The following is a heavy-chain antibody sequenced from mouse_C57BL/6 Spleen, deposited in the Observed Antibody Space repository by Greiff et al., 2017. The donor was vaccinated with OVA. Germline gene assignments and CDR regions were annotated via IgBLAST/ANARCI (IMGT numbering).Heavy chain of an antibody. CDR1: GYTFTSYW. Sequence: QVQLQQPGAELVKPGASVKLSCKASGYTFTSYWMQWVKQRPGQGLEWIGEIDPSDSYTNYNQKFKGKATLTVDPSSSTAYMQLSSLTSEDSAVYYCARGGDYSNYAWFAYWGQGTLVTVSA. V-gene: IGHV1-50*01. CDR2: IDPSDSYT. CDR3: ARGGDYSNYAWFAY. J-gene: IGHJ3*01. D-gene: IGHD2-5*01.